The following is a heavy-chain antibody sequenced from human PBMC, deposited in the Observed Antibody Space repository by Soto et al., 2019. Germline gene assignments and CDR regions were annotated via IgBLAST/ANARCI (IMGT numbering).Heavy chain of an antibody. V-gene: IGHV1-18*01. J-gene: IGHJ6*02. CDR2: ISTYNGNT. D-gene: IGHD3-9*01. Sequence: QVQLVQSGAEVKKPGASVKVSCKASGYTFTSYGISWVRQAPGQGLEWMGWISTYNGNTNYAQKLQGRVTMITDTSTSTAYMELRSLRSDDTAVYYCARAVQYDILTGYYSDYYYYGMAVWGQGTTVTVSS. CDR1: GYTFTSYG. CDR3: ARAVQYDILTGYYSDYYYYGMAV.